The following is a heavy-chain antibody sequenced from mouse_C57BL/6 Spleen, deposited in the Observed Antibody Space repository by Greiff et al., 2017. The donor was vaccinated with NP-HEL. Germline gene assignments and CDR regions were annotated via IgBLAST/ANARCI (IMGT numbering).Heavy chain of an antibody. V-gene: IGHV14-3*01. CDR2: IDPANGNT. D-gene: IGHD2-4*01. Sequence: EVQLQQSVAELVRPGASVKLSCTASGFNIKNTFMHWVKQRPEQGLEWIGRIDPANGNTKYAPKFQGKATITADKSSNTAYLQLSSLTSEDTAIYYCARTYYDYGGDYYAMDYWGQGTSVTVSS. CDR1: GFNIKNTF. J-gene: IGHJ4*01. CDR3: ARTYYDYGGDYYAMDY.